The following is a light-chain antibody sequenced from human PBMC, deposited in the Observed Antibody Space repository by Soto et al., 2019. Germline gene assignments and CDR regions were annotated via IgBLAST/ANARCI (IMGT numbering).Light chain of an antibody. CDR3: QYYDNSLSAPYV. J-gene: IGLJ1*01. CDR1: SSNIGAGSA. Sequence: QSVLTQPPSVSGAPGQGVTISCTGSSSNIGAGSAVHWYYHLPGTAPKLLIYSSGDRPSGVPARFSVSRSGTSASLAITGLQAEDEGDYYCQYYDNSLSAPYVFGTGTKVTVL. V-gene: IGLV1-40*01. CDR2: SSG.